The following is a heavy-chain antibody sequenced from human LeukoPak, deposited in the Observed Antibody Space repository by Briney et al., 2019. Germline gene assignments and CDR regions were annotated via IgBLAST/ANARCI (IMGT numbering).Heavy chain of an antibody. V-gene: IGHV3-23*01. D-gene: IGHD6-13*01. J-gene: IGHJ4*02. CDR2: ISGGGGSI. CDR1: GFTFSSYA. CDR3: AKDLIAAGGPFDY. Sequence: PGGSLRLSCAASGFTFSSYAMTWVRQAPGKGLEWVSTISGGGGSIYYADSVKGRFTISRDNSKHTLCLQMNSLRAEDTAIYYCAKDLIAAGGPFDYWGQGTLVTVSS.